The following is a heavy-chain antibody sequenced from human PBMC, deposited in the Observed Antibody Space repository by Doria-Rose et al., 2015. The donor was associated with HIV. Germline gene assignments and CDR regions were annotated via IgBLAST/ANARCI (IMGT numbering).Heavy chain of an antibody. CDR1: CGSISHYY. V-gene: IGHV4-59*01. CDR3: ARVLSGTYDY. J-gene: IGHJ4*02. Sequence: QVQLVESGPGLVKPSETLSLTCSVSCGSISHYYWSWIRQPPGKGLEYIGDIFYTGSTNYSPSLKSRVSISIDTSKNKFSLRLSSVTAADTAVYYCARVLSGTYDYWGQGTLVTVSS. D-gene: IGHD1-26*01. CDR2: IFYTGST.